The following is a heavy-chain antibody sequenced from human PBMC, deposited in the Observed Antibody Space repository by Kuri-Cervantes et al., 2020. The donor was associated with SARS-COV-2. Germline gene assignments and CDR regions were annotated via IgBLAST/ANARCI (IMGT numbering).Heavy chain of an antibody. J-gene: IGHJ4*02. Sequence: GGSLRLSCAASGFAFINYNMNWVRQAPGKGLEWVSSISSSSSYIYYADSVKGRFTISRDNAQNTVYLQMNSLRAEDTAVYYCARVSGDYVIFEYFDYWGQGILVTVSS. D-gene: IGHD4-17*01. CDR2: ISSSSSYI. V-gene: IGHV3-21*01. CDR3: ARVSGDYVIFEYFDY. CDR1: GFAFINYN.